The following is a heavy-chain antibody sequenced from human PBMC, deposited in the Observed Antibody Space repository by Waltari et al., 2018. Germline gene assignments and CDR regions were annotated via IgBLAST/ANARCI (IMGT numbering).Heavy chain of an antibody. J-gene: IGHJ4*02. CDR3: ARPRRDGYNSFDY. D-gene: IGHD5-12*01. Sequence: QLQLQESGPGLVKPSETLSLPCTVPGGSLSSSSYYWGWHRQPPGKGLEWIGSIYYSGSTYYNPSLKSRVTISVDTSKNQFSLKLSSVTAADTAVYYCARPRRDGYNSFDYWGQGTLVTVSS. CDR1: GGSLSSSSYY. CDR2: IYYSGST. V-gene: IGHV4-39*01.